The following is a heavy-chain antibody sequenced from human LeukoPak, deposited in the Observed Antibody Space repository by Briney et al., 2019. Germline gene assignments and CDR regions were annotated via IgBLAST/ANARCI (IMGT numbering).Heavy chain of an antibody. CDR3: ARDFSDVKGGDSGDYYYYYYMDV. J-gene: IGHJ6*03. Sequence: GGSLRLSCAVSGFTFTDTYMTWIRQAPGKGLESLSYISPSGTDISYADSVKGRFTISRDNAKNSLYLQMNSLRAEDTAVYYCARDFSDVKGGDSGDYYYYYYMDVWGKGTTVTISS. CDR1: GFTFTDTY. D-gene: IGHD3-22*01. CDR2: ISPSGTDI. V-gene: IGHV3-11*04.